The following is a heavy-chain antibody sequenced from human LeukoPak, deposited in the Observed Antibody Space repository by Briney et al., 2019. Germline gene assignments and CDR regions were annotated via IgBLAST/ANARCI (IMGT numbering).Heavy chain of an antibody. CDR1: GGSISSSSYY. CDR3: ARRGSYSYYY. Sequence: SETLSLTCTVFGGSISSSSYYWGWIRQPPGKGLEWIGSIYYSGSTYYNPSLKSRVTISVDTSKNQFSLKLSSVTAADTAVYYCARRGSYSYYYWGQGTLVTVSS. J-gene: IGHJ4*02. CDR2: IYYSGST. D-gene: IGHD1-26*01. V-gene: IGHV4-39*01.